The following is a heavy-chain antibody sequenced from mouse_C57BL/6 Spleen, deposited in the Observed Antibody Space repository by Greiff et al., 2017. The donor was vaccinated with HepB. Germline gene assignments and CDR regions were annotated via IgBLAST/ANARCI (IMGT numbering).Heavy chain of an antibody. Sequence: QVQLQHSGPELVKPGASVKISCKASGYAFSSSWMNWVKQRPGKGLEWIGRIYPGDGDTNYNGKFKGKATLTADKSSSTAYMQLSSLTSEDSAVYFCAKGSYAMDYWGQGTSVTVSS. CDR1: GYAFSSSW. D-gene: IGHD1-3*01. J-gene: IGHJ4*01. V-gene: IGHV1-82*01. CDR2: IYPGDGDT. CDR3: AKGSYAMDY.